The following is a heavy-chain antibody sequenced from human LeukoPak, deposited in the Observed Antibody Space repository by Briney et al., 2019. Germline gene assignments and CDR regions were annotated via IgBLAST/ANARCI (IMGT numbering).Heavy chain of an antibody. J-gene: IGHJ4*02. CDR3: VKSSSSWYEFVY. CDR1: GFTFDDYA. CDR2: ISSNGGST. Sequence: GGSLRLSCAASGFTFDDYAMHWVRQAPGKGLEYVSAISSNGGSTYYADSVKGRFTISRDNSKNTLYLQMSSLRAEDTAVYYCVKSSSSWYEFVYWGQGTLVTVSS. V-gene: IGHV3-64D*06. D-gene: IGHD6-13*01.